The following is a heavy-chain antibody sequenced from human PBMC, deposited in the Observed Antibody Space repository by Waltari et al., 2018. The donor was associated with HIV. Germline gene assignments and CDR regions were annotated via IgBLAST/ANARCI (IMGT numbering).Heavy chain of an antibody. D-gene: IGHD1-1*01. CDR1: RFTLRSYT. Sequence: QVQLVESGGGVVQPGRSLRLSCAASRFTLRSYTMHGVRQAPGKGLECVARITVDGKENHADSVKGRFTVSRDDSRNILHLQMNSLRPEDTAVYYCARDGKSGSVDGFDIWGQGAMVTVSS. CDR2: ITVDGKE. CDR3: ARDGKSGSVDGFDI. V-gene: IGHV3-30*04. J-gene: IGHJ3*02.